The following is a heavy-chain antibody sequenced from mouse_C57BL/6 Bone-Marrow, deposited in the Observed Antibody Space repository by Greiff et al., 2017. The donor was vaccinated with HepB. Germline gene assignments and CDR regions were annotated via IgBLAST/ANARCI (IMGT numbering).Heavy chain of an antibody. D-gene: IGHD1-1*01. Sequence: VQLQQPGAELVRPGSSVKLSCKASGYTFTSYWMHWVKQRPIQGLEWIGNIDPSDSETHYNQKFKDKATLTVDKSSSTAYMQLSSLTSEDSAVYYCARSYCYGSRGGFAYWGQGTLVTVSA. J-gene: IGHJ3*01. CDR1: GYTFTSYW. V-gene: IGHV1-52*01. CDR2: IDPSDSET. CDR3: ARSYCYGSRGGFAY.